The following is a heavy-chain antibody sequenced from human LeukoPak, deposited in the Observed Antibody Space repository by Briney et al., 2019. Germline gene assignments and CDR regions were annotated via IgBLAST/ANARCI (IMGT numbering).Heavy chain of an antibody. Sequence: GGSLRFSCAASGFTFSDYYMSWIRQAPGKGLEWVSYTSSSGSTIYYADSVKGRFTISRDNAKNSLYLQMNSLRAEDTAVYYCARGYGDYEEFYYYGMDVWGQGTTVTVSS. D-gene: IGHD4-17*01. J-gene: IGHJ6*02. CDR3: ARGYGDYEEFYYYGMDV. CDR1: GFTFSDYY. V-gene: IGHV3-11*01. CDR2: TSSSGSTI.